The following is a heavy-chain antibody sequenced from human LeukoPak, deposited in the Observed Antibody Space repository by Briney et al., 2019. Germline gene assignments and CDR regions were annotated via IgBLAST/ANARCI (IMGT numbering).Heavy chain of an antibody. D-gene: IGHD3-10*01. V-gene: IGHV3-7*04. Sequence: GGSLRLSCAASGFTFSSYWMSWVRQAPGKGLEWVANIKQDGSEKYYVDSVKGRSTISRDNAKNSLYLQMNSLRAEDTAVYYCAREIRWFGGYLTDYWGQGTLVTVSS. J-gene: IGHJ4*02. CDR2: IKQDGSEK. CDR3: AREIRWFGGYLTDY. CDR1: GFTFSSYW.